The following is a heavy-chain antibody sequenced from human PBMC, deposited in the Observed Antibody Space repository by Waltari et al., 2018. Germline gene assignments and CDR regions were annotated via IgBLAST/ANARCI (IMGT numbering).Heavy chain of an antibody. CDR2: INPNSGGT. Sequence: QVQLVQSGAEVKKPGASVRVSCQASGYTFTGYYMNWVRQAPGQGLEWMGRINPNSGGTNYAQKFQGRVTMTRDTSISTAYMELSRLRSDDTAVYYCARDSSGSYSFHWFDPWGQGTLVTVSS. D-gene: IGHD1-26*01. V-gene: IGHV1-2*06. J-gene: IGHJ5*02. CDR1: GYTFTGYY. CDR3: ARDSSGSYSFHWFDP.